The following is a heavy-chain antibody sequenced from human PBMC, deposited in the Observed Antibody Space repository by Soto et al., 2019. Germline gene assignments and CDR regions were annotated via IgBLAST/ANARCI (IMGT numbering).Heavy chain of an antibody. CDR1: GGSIRSTTYY. Sequence: SETLSLTCTVSGGSIRSTTYYWGWIRQPPGKGLEWIGTIYYSGATYYNTSLKGRVNISLDMSKNQFSLKLSSVTAADTAVYYCATHNWNLDPWGQGTLVTVS. V-gene: IGHV4-39*01. CDR2: IYYSGAT. CDR3: ATHNWNLDP. J-gene: IGHJ2*01.